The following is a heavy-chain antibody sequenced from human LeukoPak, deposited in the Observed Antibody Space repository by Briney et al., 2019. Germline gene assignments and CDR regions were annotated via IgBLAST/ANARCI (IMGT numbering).Heavy chain of an antibody. CDR1: GGSISSSSYY. D-gene: IGHD3-3*01. CDR2: IYYSGST. Sequence: SETLSLTCTVSGGSISSSSYYWGWIRQPPGKGLEWIGSIYYSGSTYYNTSLKSRVTISVDTSTTQFSLKLSSVTAADTAVYYCARHDYDFWSGYYRVSDYWGQGTLVTVSS. CDR3: ARHDYDFWSGYYRVSDY. V-gene: IGHV4-39*01. J-gene: IGHJ4*02.